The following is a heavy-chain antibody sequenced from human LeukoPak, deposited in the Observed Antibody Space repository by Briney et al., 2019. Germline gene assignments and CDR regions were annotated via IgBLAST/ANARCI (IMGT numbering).Heavy chain of an antibody. V-gene: IGHV3-30*14. CDR3: VKPDCSSTSCYWNWFDP. J-gene: IGHJ5*02. CDR2: ISYDGSNK. D-gene: IGHD2-2*01. Sequence: GGSLRLSCAASGFTLSSYAMHWVRQAPGKGLEWVAVISYDGSNKYYADSVKGRFTISRDNSKNTLYLQMSSLRAEDAAVYYCVKPDCSSTSCYWNWFDPWGQGTLVTVSS. CDR1: GFTLSSYA.